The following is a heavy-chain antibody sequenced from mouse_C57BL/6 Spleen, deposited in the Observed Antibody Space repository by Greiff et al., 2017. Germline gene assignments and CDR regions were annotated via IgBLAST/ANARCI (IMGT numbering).Heavy chain of an antibody. CDR2: IHPNSGST. Sequence: QVQLQQPGAELVKPGASVKLSCKASGYTFTSYWMHWVKQRPGQGLEWIGMIHPNSGSTNYNEKFKSKATLTVDKSSSTAYMQLSSLTSEDSAVYYCARSGELRAMDYWGQGTSVTVSS. CDR3: ARSGELRAMDY. CDR1: GYTFTSYW. D-gene: IGHD1-1*01. J-gene: IGHJ4*01. V-gene: IGHV1-64*01.